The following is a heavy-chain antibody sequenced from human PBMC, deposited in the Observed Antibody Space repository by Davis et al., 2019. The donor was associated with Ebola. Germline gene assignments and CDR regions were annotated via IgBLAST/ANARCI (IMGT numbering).Heavy chain of an antibody. CDR3: TRRINVIQGVIWWFDP. Sequence: ASVKVSCKASGYTFTSYDISWVRQAPGQGLEWMGWINPNSGGTNYAQKFQGRVTMTRDTSITTAYMELTSLRSDDTAVYYCTRRINVIQGVIWWFDPWGQGTLVTVSS. CDR2: INPNSGGT. CDR1: GYTFTSYD. D-gene: IGHD3-10*01. V-gene: IGHV1-2*02. J-gene: IGHJ5*02.